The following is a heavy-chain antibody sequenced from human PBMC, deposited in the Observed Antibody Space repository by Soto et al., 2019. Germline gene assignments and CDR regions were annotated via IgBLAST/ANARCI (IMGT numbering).Heavy chain of an antibody. V-gene: IGHV1-18*04. CDR1: GYTFANYG. Sequence: EASVKVSCKASGYTFANYGISWVRQAPGQGLEWMGWISGNNGATNFAPKVQDRITMTLDTSTGVASLTLRSLRSDDTAIYYCVRDLKYLRVTGNWFDYWGQGTLVTVSS. D-gene: IGHD1-1*01. J-gene: IGHJ5*01. CDR2: ISGNNGAT. CDR3: VRDLKYLRVTGNWFDY.